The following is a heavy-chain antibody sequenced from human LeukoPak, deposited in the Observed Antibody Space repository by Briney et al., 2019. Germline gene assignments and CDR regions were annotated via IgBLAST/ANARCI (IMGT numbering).Heavy chain of an antibody. CDR1: GFTFSGSA. V-gene: IGHV3-73*01. Sequence: PGGSLRLSCAASGFTFSGSAMHWVRQASGKGLEWVGRIRSKANSYATAYAASVKGRFTISRDDSKNTAYLQMNSLKTEDTAVYYCNTPGGDYDSSGYYFEDYWGRGTLVTVSS. CDR2: IRSKANSYAT. CDR3: NTPGGDYDSSGYYFEDY. J-gene: IGHJ4*02. D-gene: IGHD3-22*01.